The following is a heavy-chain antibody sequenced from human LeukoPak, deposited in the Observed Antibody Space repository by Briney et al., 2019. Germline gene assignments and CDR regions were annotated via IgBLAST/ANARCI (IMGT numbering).Heavy chain of an antibody. Sequence: ASLKVSCKASGRLFSSYGIAWVRQAPGEGLEWLGWISNFDGDTKVAENLQGRVTLTTDTSTSTAYMELRSLKSDDTAVYYCVRARGCSNCLLTDGFDSWGQETKVTVSS. V-gene: IGHV1-18*01. J-gene: IGHJ3*01. CDR3: VRARGCSNCLLTDGFDS. D-gene: IGHD6-13*01. CDR1: GRLFSSYG. CDR2: ISNFDGDT.